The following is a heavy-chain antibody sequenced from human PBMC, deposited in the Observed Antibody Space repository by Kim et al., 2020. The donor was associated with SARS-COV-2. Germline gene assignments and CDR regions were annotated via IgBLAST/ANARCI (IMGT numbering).Heavy chain of an antibody. CDR2: INAGNGNT. J-gene: IGHJ6*02. D-gene: IGHD3-3*01. CDR1: GYTFTSYA. Sequence: ASVKVSCKASGYTFTSYAMHWVRQAPGQRLEWMGWINAGNGNTKYSQKFQGRVTITRDTSASTAYMELSSLRSEDTAVYYCARFGEVLRFLEWLPLSDYYGMDVWGQGTTVTVSS. CDR3: ARFGEVLRFLEWLPLSDYYGMDV. V-gene: IGHV1-3*01.